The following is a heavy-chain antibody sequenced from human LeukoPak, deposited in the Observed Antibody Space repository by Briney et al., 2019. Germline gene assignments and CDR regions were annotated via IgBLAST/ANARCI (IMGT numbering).Heavy chain of an antibody. CDR1: GGTFSSYA. CDR3: AREMDTAMREYYYYGMDV. J-gene: IGHJ6*02. CDR2: IIPILGIA. Sequence: GASVKVSCKASGGTFSSYAISWVRQAPGQGLEWMGRIIPILGIANYAQKFQGRVTITADKSTSTAYMELSSLRSEDTAVYYCAREMDTAMREYYYYGMDVWGQGTTVTVSS. V-gene: IGHV1-69*04. D-gene: IGHD5-18*01.